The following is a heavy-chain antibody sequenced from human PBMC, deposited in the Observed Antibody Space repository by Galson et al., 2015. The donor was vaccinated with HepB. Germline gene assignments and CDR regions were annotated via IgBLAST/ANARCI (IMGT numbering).Heavy chain of an antibody. CDR2: INPNSGGT. CDR1: GYTFTGYY. J-gene: IGHJ4*02. V-gene: IGHV1-2*02. CDR3: ARGSSSWYPPPYYFDY. D-gene: IGHD6-13*01. Sequence: SVKVSCKASGYTFTGYYMHWVRQAPGQGLEWMGWINPNSGGTNYAQKFQGRVTMTRDTSISTAYMELSRLRSDDTAVYYCARGSSSWYPPPYYFDYWGQGTLVTVSS.